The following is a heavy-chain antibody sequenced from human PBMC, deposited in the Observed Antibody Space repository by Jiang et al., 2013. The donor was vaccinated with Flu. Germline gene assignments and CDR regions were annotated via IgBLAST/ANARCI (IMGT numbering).Heavy chain of an antibody. V-gene: IGHV4-59*01. D-gene: IGHD2-2*02. CDR3: ASATIPFDS. CDR1: GVSISSYF. J-gene: IGHJ4*02. CDR2: VSYSGST. Sequence: LLKPSETLSLTCTVSGVSISSYFWSWIRQPPGKGLEWIGFVSYSGSTNYNPSLKSRVTISIDTSRNQFSLNLNSVTAADTAVYYCASATIPFDSWGQ.